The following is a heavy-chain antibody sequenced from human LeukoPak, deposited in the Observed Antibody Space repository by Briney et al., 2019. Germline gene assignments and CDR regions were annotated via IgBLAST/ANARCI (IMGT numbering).Heavy chain of an antibody. Sequence: PSETLSLTCTVSGGSISSSSYYWGWIRQPPGKGLEWIGSIYYSGSTYYNPSLKSRVTISVDTSKNQFSLKLSSVTAADTAVYYCARHSTGHRAAGGGYFDYWGQGTLVTVSS. V-gene: IGHV4-39*01. J-gene: IGHJ4*02. CDR1: GGSISSSSYY. CDR2: IYYSGST. CDR3: ARHSTGHRAAGGGYFDY. D-gene: IGHD3-16*01.